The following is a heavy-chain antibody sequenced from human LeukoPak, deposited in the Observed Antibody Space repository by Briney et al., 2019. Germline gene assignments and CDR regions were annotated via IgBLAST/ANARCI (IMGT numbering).Heavy chain of an antibody. CDR3: ARHYYDSTGYYYFDY. Sequence: SETLSLTYSVSGGSITGSSYYWGWIRQPPGKGLEWIGSMYYSGSTYYNPSLKSRVTISVDTSKNQFSLKLSSVTAADTAVYYCARHYYDSTGYYYFDYWGQGTLVTVSS. D-gene: IGHD3-22*01. J-gene: IGHJ4*02. CDR1: GGSITGSSYY. CDR2: MYYSGST. V-gene: IGHV4-39*01.